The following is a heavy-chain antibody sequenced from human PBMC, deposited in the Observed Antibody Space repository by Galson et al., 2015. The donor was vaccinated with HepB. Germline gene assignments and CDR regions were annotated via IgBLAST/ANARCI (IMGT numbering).Heavy chain of an antibody. CDR1: GFIFGSYW. CDR3: VREGYYDIALDL. J-gene: IGHJ5*02. Sequence: SLRLSCAASGFIFGSYWMHWVRQVPGRGLVSVSRIDGTGTATTYADSVKGRFTISRDNAKKTLYLQMNSLRAEDTAVYYCVREGYYDIALDLWGQGTQVTVSS. V-gene: IGHV3-74*03. CDR2: IDGTGTAT. D-gene: IGHD3-22*01.